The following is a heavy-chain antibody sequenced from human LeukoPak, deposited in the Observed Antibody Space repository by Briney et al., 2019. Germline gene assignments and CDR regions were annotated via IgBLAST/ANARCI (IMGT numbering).Heavy chain of an antibody. J-gene: IGHJ4*02. Sequence: ASVKVSCKASGYTFNSYGITWVRQAPGQGLEWMGWISVYNGNKNYAQKFQGRVTMTTDTSTSTAYMEVRSLRSGDTAVYYCARDGDYGTGSYYRGCIDSWGQGTPVTVSP. D-gene: IGHD3-10*01. CDR3: ARDGDYGTGSYYRGCIDS. CDR1: GYTFNSYG. V-gene: IGHV1-18*01. CDR2: ISVYNGNK.